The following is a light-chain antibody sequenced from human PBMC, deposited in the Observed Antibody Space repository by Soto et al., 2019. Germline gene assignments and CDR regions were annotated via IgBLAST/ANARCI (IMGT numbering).Light chain of an antibody. V-gene: IGKV3-15*01. CDR2: GAS. Sequence: EIVMTQSPATLSVSPGERATLSCRASQSVSSNLAWYQQKPGQAPKLLIYGASTRATGVPARFSGSGSGTEFTLTISSLQSEDFAVYYCQQYNNWPPVTFGHGTRLEIK. CDR3: QQYNNWPPVT. CDR1: QSVSSN. J-gene: IGKJ5*01.